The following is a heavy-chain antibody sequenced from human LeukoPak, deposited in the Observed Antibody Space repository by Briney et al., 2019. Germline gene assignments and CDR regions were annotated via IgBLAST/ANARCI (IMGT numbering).Heavy chain of an antibody. Sequence: PSETLSLTCTVSGGSISSSSYYWGWIRQPPAKGLEWIGSIYYSGSTYYNPSLKSRVTISVDTSKNQFSLKLSSVTAADTAVYYCARSYCSGGSCYDYWGQGTLVTVSS. CDR1: GGSISSSSYY. CDR2: IYYSGST. D-gene: IGHD2-15*01. V-gene: IGHV4-39*01. CDR3: ARSYCSGGSCYDY. J-gene: IGHJ4*02.